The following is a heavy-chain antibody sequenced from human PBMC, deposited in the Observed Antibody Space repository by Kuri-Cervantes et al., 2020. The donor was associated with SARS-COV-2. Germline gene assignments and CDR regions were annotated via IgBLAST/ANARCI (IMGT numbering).Heavy chain of an antibody. CDR2: IYYSGST. Sequence: SETLSLTCTVSGGSISSSSYYWGWIRQPPGKGLEWIGSIYYSGSTYYNPSLKSRVTISVDTSKNQFSLKLSSVTAADTAVYYCASTPYYSSSWYKYGMDVWGQGTTVTVSS. V-gene: IGHV4-39*01. CDR1: GGSISSSSYY. D-gene: IGHD6-13*01. J-gene: IGHJ6*02. CDR3: ASTPYYSSSWYKYGMDV.